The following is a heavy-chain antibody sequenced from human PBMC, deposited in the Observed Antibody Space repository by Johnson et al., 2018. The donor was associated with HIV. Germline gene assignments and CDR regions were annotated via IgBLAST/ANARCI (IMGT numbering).Heavy chain of an antibody. CDR2: IKSKTDGGTT. CDR1: GFTFSSHP. CDR3: ARQTLRAFDI. Sequence: VQLVESGGGVAQPGTSLRLSCAASGFTFSSHPMNWVRQAPGKGLEWVGRIKSKTDGGTTDYAAPVKGRFTISRDNAKNSLYLQMNSLRAEDTALYYCARQTLRAFDIWGQGTMVTVSS. V-gene: IGHV3-15*01. J-gene: IGHJ3*02.